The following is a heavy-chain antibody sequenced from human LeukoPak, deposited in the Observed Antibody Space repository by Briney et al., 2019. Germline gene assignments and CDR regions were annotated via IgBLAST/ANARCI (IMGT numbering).Heavy chain of an antibody. J-gene: IGHJ3*02. CDR1: GFTFSGSA. CDR3: TRENGVYCSSTSCYDDAFDI. D-gene: IGHD2-2*01. Sequence: GGSLRLSCAAPGFTFSGSAMHWVRQASGKGLEWVGRIRSKANSYATAYAASVKGRFTISRDDSKNTAYLQMNSLKTEDTAVYYCTRENGVYCSSTSCYDDAFDIWGQGTMVTVSS. V-gene: IGHV3-73*01. CDR2: IRSKANSYAT.